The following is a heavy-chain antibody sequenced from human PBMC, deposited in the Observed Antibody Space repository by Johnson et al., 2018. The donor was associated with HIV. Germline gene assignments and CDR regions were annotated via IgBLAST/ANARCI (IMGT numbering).Heavy chain of an antibody. Sequence: DVQLVESGGGLVQPGGSLRLSCAASGFTFDDYGMTWVRQAPGKGLEWVSGISWNSGSTSYADSVKGRFTISRDNSKNTLYLQMNSLRAEDTAVYYCARDPNSSGLFGAFDIWGQGTMVTVSS. CDR3: ARDPNSSGLFGAFDI. V-gene: IGHV3-20*04. CDR2: ISWNSGST. CDR1: GFTFDDYG. D-gene: IGHD6-19*01. J-gene: IGHJ3*02.